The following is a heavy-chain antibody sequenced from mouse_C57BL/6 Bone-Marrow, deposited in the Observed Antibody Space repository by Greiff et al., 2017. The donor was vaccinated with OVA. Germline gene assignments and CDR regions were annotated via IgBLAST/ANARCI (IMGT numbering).Heavy chain of an antibody. J-gene: IGHJ3*01. CDR2: IYWDDDK. CDR3: VRMGYGNPGWFAY. D-gene: IGHD2-10*02. Sequence: QVQLQQSGPWILQPSQTLSLTCSFSGFSLSTSGMGVSWIRQPSGKGLEWLAHIYWDDDKRYNPSLKSRPTISKDTSSNQVFLKITRLDTADTATYYCVRMGYGNPGWFAYWGQGTLVTVSA. V-gene: IGHV8-12*01. CDR1: GFSLSTSGMG.